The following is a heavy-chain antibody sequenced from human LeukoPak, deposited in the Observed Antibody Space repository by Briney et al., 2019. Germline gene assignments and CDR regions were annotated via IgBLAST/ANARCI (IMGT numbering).Heavy chain of an antibody. D-gene: IGHD6-13*01. Sequence: PGGSLRLSCAASGFTVSSSYLTWVRQAPGKGLEWVSVIYGGGSTYYADSVKGRFTISRDNSKNTLYLQMNSLRAEDTAVYYCAGISSHWYNAFDIWGQGTMVTVSS. J-gene: IGHJ3*02. CDR3: AGISSHWYNAFDI. CDR1: GFTVSSSY. V-gene: IGHV3-66*01. CDR2: IYGGGST.